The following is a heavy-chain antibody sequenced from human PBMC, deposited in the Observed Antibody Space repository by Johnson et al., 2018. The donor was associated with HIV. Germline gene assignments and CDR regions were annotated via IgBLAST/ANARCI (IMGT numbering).Heavy chain of an antibody. CDR3: ARLRSPDAFDI. J-gene: IGHJ3*02. Sequence: VQLVESGGGLVQPGGSLRLSCAASGFTFSSYWMSWVRQAPGKGLEWVANIKQDGSEKYCVDSVKGRFTISRDNAKNSLYLQMNSLRAEDTAVYYCARLRSPDAFDIWGQGTMVTVSS. V-gene: IGHV3-7*01. CDR1: GFTFSSYW. CDR2: IKQDGSEK. D-gene: IGHD2-15*01.